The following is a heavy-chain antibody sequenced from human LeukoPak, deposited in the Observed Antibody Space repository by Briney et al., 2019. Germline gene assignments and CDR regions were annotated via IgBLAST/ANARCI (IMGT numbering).Heavy chain of an antibody. CDR2: ISSSSSYI. V-gene: IGHV3-21*01. D-gene: IGHD3-16*01. CDR1: GFTFSSYS. CDR3: ARDYVLGDAFDI. Sequence: PGGSLRLSCAASGFTFSSYSMNWVRQAPGKGLEWVSSISSSSSYIYHADSVKGRFTISRDNAKNSLYLQMNSLRAEDTAVYYCARDYVLGDAFDIWGQGTMVTVSS. J-gene: IGHJ3*02.